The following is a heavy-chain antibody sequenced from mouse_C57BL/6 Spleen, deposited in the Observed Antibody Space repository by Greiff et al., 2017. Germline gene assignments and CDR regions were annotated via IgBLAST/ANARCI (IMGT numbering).Heavy chain of an antibody. V-gene: IGHV1-81*01. Sequence: QVQLQQSGAELARPGASVKLSCKASGYTFTGYGISWVKQRTGQGLEWIGEINPRSGNTYYNEKLKGKATLTADKSSSTAYMELSSLTSEDFAVDFGARRGNYGGYHEGYFDVWGTGTTVTVSS. CDR2: INPRSGNT. CDR3: ARRGNYGGYHEGYFDV. CDR1: GYTFTGYG. J-gene: IGHJ1*03. D-gene: IGHD1-1*02.